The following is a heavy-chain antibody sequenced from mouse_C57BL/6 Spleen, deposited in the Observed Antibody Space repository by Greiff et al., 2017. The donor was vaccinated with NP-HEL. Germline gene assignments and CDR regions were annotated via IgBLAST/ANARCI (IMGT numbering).Heavy chain of an antibody. D-gene: IGHD2-2*01. CDR3: ARSSYGYGYAMDY. CDR1: GYAFSSSW. J-gene: IGHJ4*01. V-gene: IGHV1-82*01. Sequence: VQLQESGPELVKPGASVKISCKASGYAFSSSWMNWVKQRPGKGLEWIGRIYPGDGDTNSNGKFKGKAKLTADKSSSTAYMQLSSLTSEDSAVYFCARSSYGYGYAMDYWGQGTSVTVSS. CDR2: IYPGDGDT.